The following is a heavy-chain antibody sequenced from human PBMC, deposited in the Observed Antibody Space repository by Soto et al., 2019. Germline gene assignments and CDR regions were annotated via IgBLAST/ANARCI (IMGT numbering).Heavy chain of an antibody. J-gene: IGHJ4*02. D-gene: IGHD3-22*01. CDR3: ARDRDTSSYRGYFDY. Sequence: QVQLVESGGGVVQPGRSLRLSCAASGLTFSTYGMHWVRQAPGKGPEWVALIWYDGSNKYYADSVKGRFTISRDNSRNTLYLEMNSLRAEDTAVYYCARDRDTSSYRGYFDYWGQGTLVTVSS. CDR2: IWYDGSNK. CDR1: GLTFSTYG. V-gene: IGHV3-33*01.